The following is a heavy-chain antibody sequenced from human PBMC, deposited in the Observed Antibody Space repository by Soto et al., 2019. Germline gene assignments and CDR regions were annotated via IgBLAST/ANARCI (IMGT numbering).Heavy chain of an antibody. CDR3: ARDYDGFDY. D-gene: IGHD3-16*01. CDR1: SVSLTPSKW. Sequence: ASETLFPPLGVASVSLTPSKWWAWVRQPPGKGLEWLGKISHSGTVNYNATLRSRVTISVDKPKNQLSLKLMSVTAADTAVYYCARDYDGFDYWGPGILVTVSS. V-gene: IGHV4-4*02. CDR2: ISHSGTV. J-gene: IGHJ4*02.